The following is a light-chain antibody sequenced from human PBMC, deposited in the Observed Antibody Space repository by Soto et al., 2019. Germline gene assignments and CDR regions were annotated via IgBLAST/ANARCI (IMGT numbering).Light chain of an antibody. CDR2: GAS. Sequence: EIVLTQSPGTLSLSPGERATLACGASQIVSDNFLAWYQQKPGQAPRLLIYGASSRANGIPDRSSGSGSGTDFTLTISRLEPGDFAVYYCQQRSNWPGTFGPGTKVDIK. CDR3: QQRSNWPGT. J-gene: IGKJ3*01. CDR1: QIVSDNF. V-gene: IGKV3D-20*02.